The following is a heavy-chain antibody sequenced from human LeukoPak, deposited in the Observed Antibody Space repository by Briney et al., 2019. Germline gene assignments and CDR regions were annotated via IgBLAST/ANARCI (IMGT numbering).Heavy chain of an antibody. CDR1: GFTFSTYS. CDR3: ATVWGLLPPGFDC. J-gene: IGHJ4*02. Sequence: PGGSLRLSCAASGFTFSTYSMNWVRQAPGKGLEWVSYINSSNSNVYYADSVRGRFTISRDNAKNSLYLQMHSLIAEDTAVYYCATVWGLLPPGFDCWGQGRLVTVSS. V-gene: IGHV3-21*01. D-gene: IGHD2-15*01. CDR2: INSSNSNV.